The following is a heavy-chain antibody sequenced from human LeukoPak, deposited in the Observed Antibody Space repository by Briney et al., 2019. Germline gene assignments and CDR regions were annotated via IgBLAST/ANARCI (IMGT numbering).Heavy chain of an antibody. CDR1: GGTFSTYA. CDR2: IIPIVNIT. CDR3: AREGSGWHGCDAFHI. J-gene: IGHJ3*02. Sequence: ASVKVSCKASGGTFSTYAISWVRQAPGQGLEWMGRIIPIVNITKYAQKFQGRVTMTADKSTSTAYMELSSLRSEDTAVYYCAREGSGWHGCDAFHIWGQGTMVTVSS. D-gene: IGHD6-19*01. V-gene: IGHV1-69*04.